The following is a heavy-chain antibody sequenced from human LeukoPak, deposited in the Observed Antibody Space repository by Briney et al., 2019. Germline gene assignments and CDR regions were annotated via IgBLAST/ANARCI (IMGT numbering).Heavy chain of an antibody. J-gene: IGHJ4*02. CDR1: GFTFGSYS. CDR2: IVGSGTTT. CDR3: AKNDVDQWLVSGY. V-gene: IGHV3-23*01. D-gene: IGHD6-19*01. Sequence: GGSLRLTCAASGFTFGSYSMSWGRQAPGKGLEWVSAIVGSGTTTYYADSVKGRFTISRDNSKNTLYLQVNSLRAEDTDVYYCAKNDVDQWLVSGYWGQAIVVTVSS.